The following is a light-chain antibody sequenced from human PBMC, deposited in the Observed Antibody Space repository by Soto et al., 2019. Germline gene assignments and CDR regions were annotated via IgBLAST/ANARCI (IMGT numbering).Light chain of an antibody. V-gene: IGKV3-20*01. CDR3: QQYSDLPYT. Sequence: EIVLTQSPGTLPLSPRERATLSCRASQSVSSRNLAWYQQKPGQVPRLLIYGASGRATGIPDRFSGSGSVTDFTLTINRLEPEDFAVYYCQQYSDLPYTFGQGTKLEVK. J-gene: IGKJ2*01. CDR1: QSVSSRN. CDR2: GAS.